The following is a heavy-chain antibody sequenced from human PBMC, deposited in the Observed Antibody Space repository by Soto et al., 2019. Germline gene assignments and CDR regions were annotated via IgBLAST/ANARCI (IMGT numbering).Heavy chain of an antibody. CDR1: GGSISSGGYY. J-gene: IGHJ5*02. V-gene: IGHV4-31*03. CDR2: IYYSGST. CDR3: ARWGELVRGVIITNWFDP. Sequence: TLSLTCTVSGGSISSGGYYWSWIRQHPGKGLEWIGYIYYSGSTYYNPSLKSRVTISVDTSKNQFSLKLSSVTAADTAVYYCARWGELVRGVIITNWFDPWGQGTLVTVSS. D-gene: IGHD3-10*01.